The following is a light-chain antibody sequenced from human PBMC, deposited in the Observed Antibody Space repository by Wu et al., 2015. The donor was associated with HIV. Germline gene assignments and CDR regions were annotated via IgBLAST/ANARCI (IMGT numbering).Light chain of an antibody. V-gene: IGKV3-11*01. CDR1: QSVSSY. Sequence: DIVLTQSPGTLSLSPGERATLSCRASQSVSSYLAWYQQKPGQSPRLLIYDASNRATGIPARFSGSGSGTDFTLTISSLEPEDFAVYYCQQRSNWSYTFGQGTKLEIK. CDR3: QQRSNWSYT. CDR2: DAS. J-gene: IGKJ2*01.